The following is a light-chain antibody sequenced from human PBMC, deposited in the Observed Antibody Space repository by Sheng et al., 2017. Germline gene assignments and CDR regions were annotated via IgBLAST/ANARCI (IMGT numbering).Light chain of an antibody. Sequence: SYELTQPPSVSVAPGKTARITCGGNNIGTKTVHWYQQKPGQAPVLVVCDDTDRPSGIPERFSGSNSGNTATLTISRVEAGDEADYYCQVWDNRRDHLVVFGGGTKLAVL. CDR3: QVWDNRRDHLVV. CDR1: NIGTKT. V-gene: IGLV3-21*03. CDR2: DDT. J-gene: IGLJ2*01.